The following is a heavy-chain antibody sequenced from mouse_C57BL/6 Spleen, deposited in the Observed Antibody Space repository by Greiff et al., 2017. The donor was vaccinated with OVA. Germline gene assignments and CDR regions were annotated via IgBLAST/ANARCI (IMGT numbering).Heavy chain of an antibody. J-gene: IGHJ2*01. CDR2: IYPRSGNT. V-gene: IGHV1-81*01. CDR3: ARRGTGTLVDY. CDR1: GYTFTSYG. D-gene: IGHD4-1*01. Sequence: QVQLKESGAELARPGASVKLSCKASGYTFTSYGISWVKQRTGQGLEWIGEIYPRSGNTYYNEKFKGKATLTADKSSSTAYMELRSLTSEDSAVYFCARRGTGTLVDYWGQGTTLTVSS.